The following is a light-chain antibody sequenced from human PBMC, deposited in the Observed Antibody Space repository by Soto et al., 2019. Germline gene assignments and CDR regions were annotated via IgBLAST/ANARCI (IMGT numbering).Light chain of an antibody. CDR1: QSISSW. V-gene: IGKV1-5*03. CDR2: KAS. Sequence: DIQMTQSPSTLSASVGDRVTITCRASQSISSWLAWYQQKPGKAPQLLVHKASSLESGVPSRFSGSGSGTEFTLTISCLQPDDFATYYCQQYYSYRTFGQGTKVEIK. J-gene: IGKJ1*01. CDR3: QQYYSYRT.